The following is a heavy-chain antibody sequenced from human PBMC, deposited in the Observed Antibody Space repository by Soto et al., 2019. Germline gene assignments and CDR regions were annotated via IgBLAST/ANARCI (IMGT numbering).Heavy chain of an antibody. D-gene: IGHD6-13*01. J-gene: IGHJ6*02. CDR1: GFIFDIYS. Sequence: GGSLRLSCAASGFIFDIYSMTWVRQAPGKGLEWVSSISSSSSYIYYADSVKGRFTISRDNAENSLYLQMSSLRADDTAVYYCARVLPDDPGIAAAGTGYYGMDVWGQGTTVTVSS. V-gene: IGHV3-21*04. CDR2: ISSSSSYI. CDR3: ARVLPDDPGIAAAGTGYYGMDV.